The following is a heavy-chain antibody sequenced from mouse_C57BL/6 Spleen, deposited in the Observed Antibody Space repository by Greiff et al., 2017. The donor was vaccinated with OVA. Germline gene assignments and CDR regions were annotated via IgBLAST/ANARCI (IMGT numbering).Heavy chain of an antibody. CDR3: ARYYDYDVAWFAY. CDR2: INPSSGYT. D-gene: IGHD2-4*01. V-gene: IGHV1-7*01. CDR1: GYTFTSYW. Sequence: VKLMESGAELAPPGASVKLSCNASGYTFTSYWMHWVKQRPGQGLEWIGYINPSSGYTKYNQKFKDKATLTADKSSSTAYMQLSSLTYEDSAVYYCARYYDYDVAWFAYWGQGTLVTVSA. J-gene: IGHJ3*01.